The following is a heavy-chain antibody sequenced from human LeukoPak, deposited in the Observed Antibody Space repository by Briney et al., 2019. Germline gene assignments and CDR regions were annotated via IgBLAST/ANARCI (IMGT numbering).Heavy chain of an antibody. D-gene: IGHD7-27*01. CDR2: IYYSGST. V-gene: IGHV4-39*07. Sequence: SETLSLTCTVSGGSISSSSYYWGWIRQPPGKGLEWIGSIYYSGSTYYNPSLKSRVTISTDTSKNQFSLKMTSVTAADTAVYYCARFHPNWGLDYWGQGILVTVSS. J-gene: IGHJ4*02. CDR1: GGSISSSSYY. CDR3: ARFHPNWGLDY.